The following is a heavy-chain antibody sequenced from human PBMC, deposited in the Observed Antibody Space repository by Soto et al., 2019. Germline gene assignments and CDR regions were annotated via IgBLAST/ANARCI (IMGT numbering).Heavy chain of an antibody. Sequence: ASVKLYCKASGYTFTSYGISLVRQAPGQGLEWMGWISAYNGNTNYAQKLQGRVTMTTDTSTSTAYMELRSLRSDDTAVYYCARGSGYDSDPDYWGQGTLVTVSS. D-gene: IGHD5-12*01. CDR1: GYTFTSYG. J-gene: IGHJ4*02. CDR3: ARGSGYDSDPDY. CDR2: ISAYNGNT. V-gene: IGHV1-18*01.